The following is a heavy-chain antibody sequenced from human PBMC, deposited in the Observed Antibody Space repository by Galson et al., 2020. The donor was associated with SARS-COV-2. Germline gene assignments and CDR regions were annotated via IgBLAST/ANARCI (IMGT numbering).Heavy chain of an antibody. V-gene: IGHV3-9*01. CDR3: AKDLRGLTGFSYDYYGMDV. Sequence: GGSLRLSCAASGFTFDNYAMHWVRQAPGKGLEWVSSISWNSGSIGYADSVKGRFTISRDNAKNSLYLQMNSLRAEDTALYYCAKDLRGLTGFSYDYYGMDVWGQGTTGTVSS. D-gene: IGHD3-9*01. CDR2: ISWNSGSI. J-gene: IGHJ6*02. CDR1: GFTFDNYA.